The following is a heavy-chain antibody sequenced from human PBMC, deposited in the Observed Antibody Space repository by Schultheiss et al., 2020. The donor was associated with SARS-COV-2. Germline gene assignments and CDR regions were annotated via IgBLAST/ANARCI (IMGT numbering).Heavy chain of an antibody. CDR2: IYYSGST. Sequence: SETLSLTCTVSGGSISSYYGGWIRQPPGKGLEWIGYIYYSGSTYYNPSLKSRVTISVDTSKNQFSLKLSSVTAAETAVYYCARGGCSSSRCYGELDPWGQGTLVTVSS. J-gene: IGHJ5*02. CDR1: GGSISSYY. V-gene: IGHV4-59*06. CDR3: ARGGCSSSRCYGELDP. D-gene: IGHD2-2*01.